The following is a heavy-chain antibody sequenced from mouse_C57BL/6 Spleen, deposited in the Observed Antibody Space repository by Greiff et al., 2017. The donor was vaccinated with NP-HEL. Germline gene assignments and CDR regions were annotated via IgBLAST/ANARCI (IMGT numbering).Heavy chain of an antibody. CDR2: IYPGSGNT. D-gene: IGHD2-13*01. CDR3: AREGSTMVGDY. Sequence: VQLQESGAELVRPGASVKLSCKASGYTFTDYYINWVKQRPGQGLEWIARIYPGSGNTYYNEKFKGKATLTAEKSSSTAYMQLSSLTSEDSAVYFCAREGSTMVGDYWGQGTTLTVSS. CDR1: GYTFTDYY. J-gene: IGHJ2*01. V-gene: IGHV1-76*01.